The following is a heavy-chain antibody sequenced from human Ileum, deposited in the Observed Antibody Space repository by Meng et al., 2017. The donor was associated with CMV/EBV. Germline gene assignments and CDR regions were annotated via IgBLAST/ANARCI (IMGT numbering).Heavy chain of an antibody. CDR1: GGSFSNYY. D-gene: IGHD5-24*01. CDR2: IHPSGST. Sequence: QVQLQQGGAGLWKPSEPLVLTCGVYGGSFSNYYGSWIRQSPGKGLEWIGEIHPSGSTYYNPSLNSRVTMSVDTSKNQFSLNLRSVTAADTAVYYCSRGADAYKSGRSWGQGTLVTVSS. CDR3: SRGADAYKSGRS. J-gene: IGHJ5*02. V-gene: IGHV4-34*01.